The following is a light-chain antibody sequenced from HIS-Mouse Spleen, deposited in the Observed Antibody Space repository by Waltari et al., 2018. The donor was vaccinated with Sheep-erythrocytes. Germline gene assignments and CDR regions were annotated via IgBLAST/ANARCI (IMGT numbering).Light chain of an antibody. CDR3: QAWDSSTVV. CDR2: QDS. CDR1: KLGDKY. V-gene: IGLV3-1*01. Sequence: SYELTQPPSVSVSPGQTASITCSGDKLGDKYACWYQQKPGQSPVLVIYQDSTRPSGIPSRFSGSNSGKTATLTISGTQAMDEADYYCQAWDSSTVVFGGGTKLTVL. J-gene: IGLJ2*01.